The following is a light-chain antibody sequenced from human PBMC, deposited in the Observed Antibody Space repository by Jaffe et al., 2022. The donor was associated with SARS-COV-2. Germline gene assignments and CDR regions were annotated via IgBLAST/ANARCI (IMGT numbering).Light chain of an antibody. V-gene: IGKV1-9*01. CDR1: QGINTY. J-gene: IGKJ3*01. Sequence: DIQLTQSPSFLSASVGDRVTITCRASQGINTYLAWYQQRPGKAPKLLIYAASTLQTGVPSRFSGSGSGTEFTLTISRLQPEDFATYHCQQVDSYPFTFGRGTKVDIK. CDR2: AAS. CDR3: QQVDSYPFT.